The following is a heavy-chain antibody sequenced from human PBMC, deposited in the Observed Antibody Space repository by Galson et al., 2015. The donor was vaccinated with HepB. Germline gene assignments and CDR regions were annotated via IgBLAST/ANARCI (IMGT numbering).Heavy chain of an antibody. J-gene: IGHJ4*02. Sequence: SLRLSCAASGFSFSDYWMSWIRQAPGKRPEWVANIRYDEYEYYYADFVKGRFTISRDNPRNSVFLQMSSLRRDDTAIYYCVRDRTYKGGNFFDFRGQGALVTVSS. CDR2: IRYDEYEY. CDR3: VRDRTYKGGNFFDF. V-gene: IGHV3-7*03. CDR1: GFSFSDYW. D-gene: IGHD3-10*01.